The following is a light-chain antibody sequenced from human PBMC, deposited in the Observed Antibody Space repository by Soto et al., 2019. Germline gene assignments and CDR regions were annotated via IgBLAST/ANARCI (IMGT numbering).Light chain of an antibody. CDR1: QSVDNY. CDR3: LQDINYPWT. Sequence: DVHMSQSPSSLSASVGYTVTLTCRASQSVDNYLKWYQQKPGKAPGLLIYAASTLQSGVPSRFSASGSGTDFTLTISSLQPEDFEPYYCLQDINYPWTFGQGTKVDIK. V-gene: IGKV1-39*01. CDR2: AAS. J-gene: IGKJ1*01.